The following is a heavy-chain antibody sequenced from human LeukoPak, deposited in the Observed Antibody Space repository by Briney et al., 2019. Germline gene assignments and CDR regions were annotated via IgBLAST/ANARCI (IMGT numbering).Heavy chain of an antibody. CDR2: ISAYNGNT. J-gene: IGHJ3*02. V-gene: IGHV1-18*01. Sequence: ASVKVSCKASGYTFTSYGISWVRQAPGQGLEWMGWISAYNGNTNYAQKLRGRVTMTTDTSTSTAYMELRSLRSDDTAVYYCARALDVVVVAVFAFDIWGQGTMVTVSS. D-gene: IGHD2-15*01. CDR1: GYTFTSYG. CDR3: ARALDVVVVAVFAFDI.